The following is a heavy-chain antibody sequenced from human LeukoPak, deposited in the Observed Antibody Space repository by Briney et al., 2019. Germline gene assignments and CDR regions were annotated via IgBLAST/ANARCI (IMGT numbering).Heavy chain of an antibody. Sequence: GGSLKLSCAASGFTFSGCDMHWVRQAPGKGLEWASYISSSGSTIYYADSVKGRFTISRDNAKNPLYLQMNSLRAEDTAVYYCARAFYYDSSGYGMDVWGQGTTVTVSS. D-gene: IGHD3-22*01. CDR2: ISSSGSTI. CDR3: ARAFYYDSSGYGMDV. J-gene: IGHJ6*02. V-gene: IGHV3-48*03. CDR1: GFTFSGCD.